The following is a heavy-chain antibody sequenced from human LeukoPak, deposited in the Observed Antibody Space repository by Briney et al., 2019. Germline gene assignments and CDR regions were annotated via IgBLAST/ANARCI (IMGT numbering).Heavy chain of an antibody. CDR2: ISSRGTTT. J-gene: IGHJ4*02. D-gene: IGHD3-22*01. CDR1: GFTFRDYY. Sequence: GGSLRLSCLASGFTFRDYYMTWIRQAPGKGLEWISFISSRGTTTDYADSVKGRFTISRDNSKNTLYLQMNSLRAEDTAVYYCAKYLSSGFLYYFDYWGQGTLVTVSS. CDR3: AKYLSSGFLYYFDY. V-gene: IGHV3-11*01.